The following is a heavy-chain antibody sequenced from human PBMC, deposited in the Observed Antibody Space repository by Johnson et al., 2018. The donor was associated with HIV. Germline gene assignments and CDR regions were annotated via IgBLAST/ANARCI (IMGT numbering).Heavy chain of an antibody. CDR2: INWNGGRT. J-gene: IGHJ3*02. D-gene: IGHD6-13*01. CDR3: ARGSIAAAGWGAFDI. Sequence: VQLVESGGGLVQPGGSLRLSCAASGLSVSSNYMTWVRQGPGKGLEWVSGINWNGGRTGYVDSMKGRFTISRENAKKSLYLQMNSLRAGDTAVYYCARGSIAAAGWGAFDIWGQGTMVTVSS. CDR1: GLSVSSNY. V-gene: IGHV3-20*04.